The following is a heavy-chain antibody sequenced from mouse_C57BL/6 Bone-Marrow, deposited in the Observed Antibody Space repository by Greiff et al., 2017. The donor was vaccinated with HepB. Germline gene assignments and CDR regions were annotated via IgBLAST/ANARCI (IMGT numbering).Heavy chain of an antibody. V-gene: IGHV1-5*01. CDR3: TRTYYSNSWFAY. J-gene: IGHJ3*01. Sequence: EVQLQQSGTVLARPGASVKMSCKTSGYTFTSYWMHWVKQRPGQGLEWIGAIYPGNSDTSYNQKFKGKAKLTAVTSASTAYMELSSLTNEDSAVYYSTRTYYSNSWFAYWGQGTLVTVSA. D-gene: IGHD2-5*01. CDR2: IYPGNSDT. CDR1: GYTFTSYW.